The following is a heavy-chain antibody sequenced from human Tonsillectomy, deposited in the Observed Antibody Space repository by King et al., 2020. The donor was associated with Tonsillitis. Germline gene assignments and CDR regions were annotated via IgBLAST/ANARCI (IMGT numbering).Heavy chain of an antibody. CDR2: IKANAGNP. D-gene: IGHD2-21*02. V-gene: IGHV7-4-1*02. Sequence: VQLVESGSELKNPGASVKVSCKASGYTFSNYPITWVRQAPGQGLEWMGWIKANAGNPRYAQDFTGRFVFSLDTSVSTAYLQISSLEAADTAVYYCARGVFVTDIVDALDVWGQGTMVTVSS. J-gene: IGHJ3*01. CDR1: GYTFSNYP. CDR3: ARGVFVTDIVDALDV.